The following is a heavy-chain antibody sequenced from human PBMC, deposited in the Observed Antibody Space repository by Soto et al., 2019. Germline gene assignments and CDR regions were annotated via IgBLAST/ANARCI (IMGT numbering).Heavy chain of an antibody. J-gene: IGHJ6*02. CDR3: ASGGYELDSSSFGERPKYYYYYGMDV. CDR1: GGSISSSSYY. CDR2: IYYSGST. Sequence: PSETLSLTCTVSGGSISSSSYYWGWIRQPPGKGLEWIGSIYYSGSTYYNPSLKSRVTISVDTSKNQFSLKLSSVTAAKTAGNFCASGGYELDSSSFGERPKYYYYYGMDVWGQGTTVTVSS. D-gene: IGHD6-6*01. V-gene: IGHV4-39*01.